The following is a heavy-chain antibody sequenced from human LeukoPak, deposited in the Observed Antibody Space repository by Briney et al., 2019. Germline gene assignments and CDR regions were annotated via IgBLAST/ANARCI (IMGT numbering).Heavy chain of an antibody. D-gene: IGHD6-13*01. V-gene: IGHV1-2*02. CDR2: INPNSGGT. CDR1: GYTFTGYY. Sequence: ASVKVSCKASGYTFTGYYMHWVRQAPGQGLEWMRWINPNSGGTNYAQKFQGRVTMTRDTSISTAYMELSRLRSDDTAVYYCARGTLEIAAAGTGWYFQHWGQGTLVTVSS. J-gene: IGHJ1*01. CDR3: ARGTLEIAAAGTGWYFQH.